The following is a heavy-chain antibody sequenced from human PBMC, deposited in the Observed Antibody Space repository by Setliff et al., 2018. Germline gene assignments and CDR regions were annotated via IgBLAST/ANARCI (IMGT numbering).Heavy chain of an antibody. D-gene: IGHD5-18*01. J-gene: IGHJ6*02. CDR1: GGSISPYF. Sequence: SETLSLTCTVSGGSISPYFWSWIRQPPGKGLEWIGYIYHNGNTNFNPSLKTRVTMSVDTSKNQFALNLRSVTAADAAVYYCVRDRTAYSYGLDVWGQGTTVTVSS. V-gene: IGHV4-59*01. CDR2: IYHNGNT. CDR3: VRDRTAYSYGLDV.